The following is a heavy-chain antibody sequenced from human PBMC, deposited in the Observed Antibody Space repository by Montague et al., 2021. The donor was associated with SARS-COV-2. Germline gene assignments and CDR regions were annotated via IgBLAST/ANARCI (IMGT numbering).Heavy chain of an antibody. CDR2: TYYRSKWYN. V-gene: IGHV6-1*01. Sequence: CAISGDSVSSNSATWNWVRQSPSRGLEWLGRTYYRSKWYNDYAVSVMGRVTINPDTSKNQFSLQLNSVTPEDTAIYYCTSGREGNYNVMDVWGQGTTVTVSS. CDR1: GDSVSSNSAT. J-gene: IGHJ6*02. D-gene: IGHD1-1*01. CDR3: TSGREGNYNVMDV.